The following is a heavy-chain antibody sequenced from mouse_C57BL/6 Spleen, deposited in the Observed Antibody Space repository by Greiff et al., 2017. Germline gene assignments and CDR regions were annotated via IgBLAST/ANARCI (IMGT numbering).Heavy chain of an antibody. CDR1: GFTFSDYG. CDR3: ARLTGTDAMDY. J-gene: IGHJ4*01. Sequence: EVQLVESGGGLVQPGGSLKLSCAASGFTFSDYGLAWVRPAPRKGPGWGAFLSKLAYSIYYAATVTGRFTISRENAQNTLYLEMSSLRSEDTAMYYCARLTGTDAMDYWGQGTSVTVSS. CDR2: LSKLAYSI. V-gene: IGHV5-15*01. D-gene: IGHD4-1*01.